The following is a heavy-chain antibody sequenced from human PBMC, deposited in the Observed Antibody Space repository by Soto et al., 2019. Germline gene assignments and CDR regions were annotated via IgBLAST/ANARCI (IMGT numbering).Heavy chain of an antibody. CDR2: IYYSGST. D-gene: IGHD3-10*01. CDR1: GGSISSGGYY. V-gene: IGHV4-31*03. J-gene: IGHJ4*02. Sequence: QVQLQESGPGLVKPSQTLSLTCTVSGGSISSGGYYWSWIRQHPGKGLEWIGYIYYSGSTSYNPSLKSRVTISIDPSKNQFSLKRSSVTAADTAVYYCARDGGYGSGSYRFDYWGQGTLVTVSS. CDR3: ARDGGYGSGSYRFDY.